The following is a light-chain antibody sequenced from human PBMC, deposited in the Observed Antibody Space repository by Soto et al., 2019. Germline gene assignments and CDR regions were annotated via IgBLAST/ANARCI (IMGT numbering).Light chain of an antibody. CDR3: LKSYNNPS. V-gene: IGKV1-39*01. J-gene: IGKJ2*01. CDR2: TAS. CDR1: QNINNY. Sequence: DIQMTQSPSSLSASVGDRVTITCRASQNINNYLNWYQHKPGKAPKLLIYTASSLQSGVPSRFSGSGSGTDFTLTISSLRPEGFATYYCLKSYNNPSFGQGTKLEFK.